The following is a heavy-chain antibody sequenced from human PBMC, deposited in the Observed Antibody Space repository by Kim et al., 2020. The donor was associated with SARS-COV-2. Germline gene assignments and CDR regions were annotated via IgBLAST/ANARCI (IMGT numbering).Heavy chain of an antibody. D-gene: IGHD4-17*01. CDR3: TSVALYYGDSYQHYYGMDV. V-gene: IGHV3-49*04. J-gene: IGHJ6*02. CDR1: GFTFGDYA. CDR2: IRSKAYGGTT. Sequence: GGSLRLSCTASGFTFGDYAMSWVRQAPGKGLEWVGFIRSKAYGGTTEYAASVKGRFTISRDDSKSIAYLQMNSLKTEDTAVYYCTSVALYYGDSYQHYYGMDVWGQGTTVTVSS.